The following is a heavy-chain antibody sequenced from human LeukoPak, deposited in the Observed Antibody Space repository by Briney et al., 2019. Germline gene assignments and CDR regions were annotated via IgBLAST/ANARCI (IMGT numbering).Heavy chain of an antibody. CDR2: ISSSGSTI. CDR3: ARKWTLYYYDSSGYYPDAFDI. Sequence: GGSLRLSCAASGFTFSDYYMSWIRQAPGKGLEWVSYISSSGSTIYYADSVKGRFTISRDNAKNSLYLQMNSLRAEDTAVYYCARKWTLYYYDSSGYYPDAFDIWGQGTMVTVSS. V-gene: IGHV3-11*01. J-gene: IGHJ3*02. D-gene: IGHD3-22*01. CDR1: GFTFSDYY.